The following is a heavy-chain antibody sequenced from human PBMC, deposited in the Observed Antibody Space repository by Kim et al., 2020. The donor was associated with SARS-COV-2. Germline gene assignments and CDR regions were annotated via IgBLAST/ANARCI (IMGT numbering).Heavy chain of an antibody. CDR3: ARDDSGVLLWFGELSVPDY. CDR2: ISYDGSNK. D-gene: IGHD3-10*01. Sequence: GGSLRLSCAASGFTFSSYGMHWVRQAPGKGLEWVAVISYDGSNKYYADSVKGRFTISRDNSKNTLYLQRNSLRAEDTAVYYCARDDSGVLLWFGELSVPDYWGQGTLVTVTS. V-gene: IGHV3-33*05. CDR1: GFTFSSYG. J-gene: IGHJ4*02.